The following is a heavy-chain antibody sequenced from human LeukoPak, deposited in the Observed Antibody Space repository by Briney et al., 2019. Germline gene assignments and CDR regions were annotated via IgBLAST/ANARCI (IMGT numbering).Heavy chain of an antibody. J-gene: IGHJ4*02. V-gene: IGHV4-4*02. D-gene: IGHD5-12*01. Sequence: LRETLSLTCAVSGGSISSSNWWSWVRQPPGKGLEWIGEIYHSGSTNYNPSLKSRVTISVDTSKNQFSLKLSSVTAEDTAVYYCARPYTATAKGSFDYWGQGTLVTVSS. CDR2: IYHSGST. CDR1: GGSISSSNW. CDR3: ARPYTATAKGSFDY.